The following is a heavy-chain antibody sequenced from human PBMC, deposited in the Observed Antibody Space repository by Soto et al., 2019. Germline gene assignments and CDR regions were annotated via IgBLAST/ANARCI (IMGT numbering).Heavy chain of an antibody. J-gene: IGHJ4*02. Sequence: EVQLLESGGGLVQPGGSLRLSCAASGFTFSSYAMSWVRQAPGKGLEWVSAIGGSGGSTFYADSVKGRFPISRDNSKNTLDLQVNSLRAEDTAVYYCARYSPSSGEFDYWGQGTLVTVSS. CDR1: GFTFSSYA. CDR2: IGGSGGST. D-gene: IGHD6-19*01. V-gene: IGHV3-23*01. CDR3: ARYSPSSGEFDY.